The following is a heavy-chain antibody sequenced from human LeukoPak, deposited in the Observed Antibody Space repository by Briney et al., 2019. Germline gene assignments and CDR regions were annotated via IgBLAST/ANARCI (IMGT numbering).Heavy chain of an antibody. V-gene: IGHV3-66*01. J-gene: IGHJ4*02. CDR2: IYSGGST. CDR1: GLTVSSNY. D-gene: IGHD4-11*01. Sequence: GGSLRLSCVASGLTVSSNYMNWVRQAPGKGLEWVSVIYSGGSTYYADSVKGRFTISRDNVKNTLYLQMNSLRAEDTAVYYCAGDYSNSRLIYWGQGTLVTVSS. CDR3: AGDYSNSRLIY.